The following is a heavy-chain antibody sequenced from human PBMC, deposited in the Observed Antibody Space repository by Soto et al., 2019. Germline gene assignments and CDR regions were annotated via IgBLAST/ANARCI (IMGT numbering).Heavy chain of an antibody. Sequence: PGGSLRLSCAASGFTFSSYAMHWVRQAPGKGLEWVAVISYDGSNKYYADSVKGRFTISRDNSKNTLYLQMNSLRAEDTAVYYCARDPAVAATPGLNWFDPWGQGTLVTVSS. V-gene: IGHV3-30-3*01. CDR3: ARDPAVAATPGLNWFDP. CDR1: GFTFSSYA. J-gene: IGHJ5*02. D-gene: IGHD2-15*01. CDR2: ISYDGSNK.